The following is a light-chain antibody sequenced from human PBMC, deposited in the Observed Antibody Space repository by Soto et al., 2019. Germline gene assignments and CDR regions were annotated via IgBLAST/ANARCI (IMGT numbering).Light chain of an antibody. CDR2: EVN. J-gene: IGLJ3*02. Sequence: QSALTQPASVSGSPGQSITISCTGTNGDVGSYDLVSWYQRYPGEAPKLIIYEVNKRPSGVPDRFSGSKSGTSASLAISGLQSEDEADYYCTAWDDSLNGRVFGGGTKLTVL. V-gene: IGLV2-14*02. CDR3: TAWDDSLNGRV. CDR1: NGDVGSYDL.